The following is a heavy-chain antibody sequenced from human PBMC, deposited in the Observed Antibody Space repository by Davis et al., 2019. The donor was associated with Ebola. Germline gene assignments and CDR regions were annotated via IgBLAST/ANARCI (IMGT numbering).Heavy chain of an antibody. CDR2: IYPGDSQS. CDR3: ARSSVDVHYAFGD. V-gene: IGHV5-51*01. Sequence: GESLKISCKASGYNFATHWIGWVRQRPGKGLEYMGIIYPGDSQSRYSPSFEGQVTMSVDKSINTAYLQWDSLKASDSAMFFCARSSVDVHYAFGDWGQGTMVFVSS. CDR1: GYNFATHW. J-gene: IGHJ3*01.